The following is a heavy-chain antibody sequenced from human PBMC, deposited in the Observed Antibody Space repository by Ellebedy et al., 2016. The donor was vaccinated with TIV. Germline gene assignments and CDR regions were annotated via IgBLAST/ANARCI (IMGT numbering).Heavy chain of an antibody. J-gene: IGHJ4*02. Sequence: ESLKISCAASGFTVSSNYMSWVRQAPGKGLEWVSVIYSGGSTYYADSVKGRFTISRDNSKNTLYLQMNSLRAEDTAVYYCARGTRAPYLVDYWGQGTRVTVSS. CDR2: IYSGGST. CDR1: GFTVSSNY. CDR3: ARGTRAPYLVDY. V-gene: IGHV3-53*01. D-gene: IGHD1-14*01.